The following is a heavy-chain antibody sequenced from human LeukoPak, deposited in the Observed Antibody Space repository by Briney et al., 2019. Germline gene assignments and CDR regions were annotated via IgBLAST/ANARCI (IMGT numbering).Heavy chain of an antibody. Sequence: GGSLRLSCAASGFTFSSYAMNWVRQAPGTGLEWVSGISGGGDNTYYADSVKGRFTISRDNSKNTLYLQMNSLRAEDTAVYYCEYGSGSYRALDACDMWGQGTMVTVSS. CDR3: EYGSGSYRALDACDM. CDR1: GFTFSSYA. V-gene: IGHV3-23*01. CDR2: ISGGGDNT. D-gene: IGHD3-10*01. J-gene: IGHJ3*02.